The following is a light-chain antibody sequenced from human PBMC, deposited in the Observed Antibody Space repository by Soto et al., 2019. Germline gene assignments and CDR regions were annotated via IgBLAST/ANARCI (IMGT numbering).Light chain of an antibody. Sequence: QSVLTHPASVSDSPGQSITISCTGTSSDVGGSNFVSWYQQHPGKPPKLITHDVANRPSGLSSLFSGSKSGGTASLIISGVQTEEDADYYCVSYTSTTTAVFGNGT. CDR2: DVA. CDR3: VSYTSTTTAV. V-gene: IGLV2-14*03. J-gene: IGLJ1*01. CDR1: SSDVGGSNF.